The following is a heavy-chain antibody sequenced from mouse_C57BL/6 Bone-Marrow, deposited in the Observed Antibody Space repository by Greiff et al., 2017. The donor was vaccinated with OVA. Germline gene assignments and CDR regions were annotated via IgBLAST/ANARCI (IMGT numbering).Heavy chain of an antibody. CDR3: ARSWDYSSYVPWFAY. CDR2: IDPNSGGT. CDR1: GYTFTSYW. D-gene: IGHD2-5*01. V-gene: IGHV1-72*01. Sequence: QVHVKQPGAELVKPGASVKLSCKASGYTFTSYWMHWVKQRPGRGLEWIGRIDPNSGGTKYNEKFKSKATLTVDKPSSTAYMQLSSLTSQDSAVYYCARSWDYSSYVPWFAYWGQGTLVTVSA. J-gene: IGHJ3*01.